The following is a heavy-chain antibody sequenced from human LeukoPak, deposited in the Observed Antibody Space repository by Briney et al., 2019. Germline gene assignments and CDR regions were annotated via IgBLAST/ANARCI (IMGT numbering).Heavy chain of an antibody. V-gene: IGHV1-2*02. J-gene: IGHJ4*02. CDR3: AREAEGRWLQLRPFDY. Sequence: GASVKVSCKASGYTFTGYYMHWVRQAPGQGLEWMGWINPNSGGTNYAQKFQGRVTMTRDTSISTAYMELSRLRSEDTAVYYCAREAEGRWLQLRPFDYWGQGTLVTVSS. CDR2: INPNSGGT. CDR1: GYTFTGYY. D-gene: IGHD5-12*01.